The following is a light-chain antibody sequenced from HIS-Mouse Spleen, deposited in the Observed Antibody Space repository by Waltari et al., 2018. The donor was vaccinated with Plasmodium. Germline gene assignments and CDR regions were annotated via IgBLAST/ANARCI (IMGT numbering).Light chain of an antibody. CDR2: AAS. CDR1: QGIRND. J-gene: IGKJ2*01. V-gene: IGKV1-6*01. Sequence: AIQLTQSPSSLSASVRSSVTIPCRASQGIRNDLGWYQQKPGKAPKLLISAASSLQSGVPSRFSGSGSGTDFTLTISSLQPEDFATYYCLQDYNYPYTFGQGTKLEIK. CDR3: LQDYNYPYT.